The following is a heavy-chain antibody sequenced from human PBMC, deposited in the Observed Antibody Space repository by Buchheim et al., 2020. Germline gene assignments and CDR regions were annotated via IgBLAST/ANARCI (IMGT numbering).Heavy chain of an antibody. CDR1: GGSISSYY. CDR3: ARGGVAGYFDY. Sequence: QVQLQESGPGLVKPSETLSLTCTVSGGSISSYYWSWIRQPPGKGLEWIGYIYYSGSTNYNPSLKIRVTISVDTSKNQFSLKLSSVTAADTAVYYCARGGVAGYFDYWGQGTL. J-gene: IGHJ4*02. CDR2: IYYSGST. V-gene: IGHV4-59*01. D-gene: IGHD6-19*01.